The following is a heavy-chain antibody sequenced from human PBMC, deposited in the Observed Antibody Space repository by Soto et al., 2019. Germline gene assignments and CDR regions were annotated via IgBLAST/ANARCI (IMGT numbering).Heavy chain of an antibody. CDR1: EFTFSSYS. Sequence: EVQLLESGGGLVQPGGSLRLSCAASEFTFSSYSMIWVRQAPGKGLEWVSGVNGGGDITYHAASVKGRFTISRDNSNNTLYLQMSSLRAEDTAVFYCARGYFGVTMEVWGQGTTVTVSS. D-gene: IGHD3-3*01. V-gene: IGHV3-23*01. CDR2: VNGGGDIT. J-gene: IGHJ6*02. CDR3: ARGYFGVTMEV.